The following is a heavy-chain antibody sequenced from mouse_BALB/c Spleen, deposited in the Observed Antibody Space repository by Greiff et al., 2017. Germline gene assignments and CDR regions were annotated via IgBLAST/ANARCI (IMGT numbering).Heavy chain of an antibody. V-gene: IGHV1-9*01. J-gene: IGHJ3*01. CDR1: GYTFSSYW. Sequence: VHLVESGAELMKPGASVKISCKATGYTFSSYWIEWVKQRPGHGLEWIGEILPGSGSTNYNEKFKGKATFTADTSSNTAYMQLSSLTSEDSAVYYCARAGPWFAYWGQGTLVTVSA. CDR2: ILPGSGST. CDR3: ARAGPWFAY.